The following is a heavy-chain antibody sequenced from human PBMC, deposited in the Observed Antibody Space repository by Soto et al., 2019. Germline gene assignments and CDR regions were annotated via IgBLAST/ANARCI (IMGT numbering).Heavy chain of an antibody. J-gene: IGHJ5*02. Sequence: SETLSLTCAVSGGSVSSGSYYWSWIRQPPGKGLECIGYIYYSGSTYYNPSLKSRVTISVDTSKNQFSLKLSSVTAADTAGYCFARGWTDFWSGYNGNVFDPWGQGTLVTVSS. CDR1: GGSVSSGSYY. CDR2: IYYSGST. V-gene: IGHV4-30-4*07. CDR3: ARGWTDFWSGYNGNVFDP. D-gene: IGHD3-3*01.